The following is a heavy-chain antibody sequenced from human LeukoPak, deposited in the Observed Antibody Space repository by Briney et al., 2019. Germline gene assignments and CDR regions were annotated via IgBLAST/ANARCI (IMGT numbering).Heavy chain of an antibody. CDR3: AQSQNYGDGFDY. CDR2: INHSGST. Sequence: PSETLSLTCAVYGGSFSGYSWSWIRQPPGKGRVWCVEINHSGSTNYNPSLKSRVTISVDTSKIQFSLKLSSVTAADTAVYYCAQSQNYGDGFDYWGQGTLVTVSS. CDR1: GGSFSGYS. J-gene: IGHJ4*02. D-gene: IGHD4-17*01. V-gene: IGHV4-34*01.